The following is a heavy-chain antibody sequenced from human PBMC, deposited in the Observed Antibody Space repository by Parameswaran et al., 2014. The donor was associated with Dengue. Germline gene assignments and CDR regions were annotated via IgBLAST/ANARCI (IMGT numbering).Heavy chain of an antibody. CDR2: IYYSGST. J-gene: IGHJ5*02. V-gene: IGHV4-59*13. CDR3: ARSASGSYYDWFDP. Sequence: PGKGLEWIGYIYYSGSTNYNPSLKSRVTISVDTSKNQFSLKLSSVTAADTAVYYCARSASGSYYDWFDPWGQGTLVTVSS. D-gene: IGHD1-26*01.